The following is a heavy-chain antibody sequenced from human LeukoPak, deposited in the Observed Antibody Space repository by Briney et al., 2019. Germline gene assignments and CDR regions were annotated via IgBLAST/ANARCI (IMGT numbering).Heavy chain of an antibody. CDR1: GLTFSTFA. CDR2: ISASDAAT. Sequence: QPGGSLRLSCEASGLTFSTFAMSWVRQAPGKGPEWVSVISASDAATYYSDSVKGRFTVSRDNSKNTLYLQMNDVRTEDTALYYCTKDRDGSGFLVGDWFDPWGQGTLVTVSS. D-gene: IGHD3-22*01. V-gene: IGHV3-23*01. J-gene: IGHJ5*02. CDR3: TKDRDGSGFLVGDWFDP.